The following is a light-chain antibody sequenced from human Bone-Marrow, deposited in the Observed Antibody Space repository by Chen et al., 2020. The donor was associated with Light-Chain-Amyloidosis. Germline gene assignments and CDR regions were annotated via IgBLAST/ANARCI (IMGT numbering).Light chain of an antibody. CDR1: SSDVGGYNY. J-gene: IGLJ2*01. V-gene: IGLV2-14*01. CDR3: SSYTSSSTLGVV. Sequence: QSALTQPASVSGSPGKSLTISCTGTSSDVGGYNYVYWYQQHPGKAPKLMIYDVSNRPSGVSNRFTCSKSGNTASLTISGLQADDEADYYCSSYTSSSTLGVVFGGGTKLTVL. CDR2: DVS.